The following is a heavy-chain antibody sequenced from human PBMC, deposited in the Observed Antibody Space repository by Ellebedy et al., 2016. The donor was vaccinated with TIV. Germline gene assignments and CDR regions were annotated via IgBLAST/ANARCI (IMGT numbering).Heavy chain of an antibody. CDR3: ARVDIP. V-gene: IGHV4-39*07. D-gene: IGHD2-2*03. Sequence: SETLSLXXTVSGGSITGSNYYWGWVRQPLGKGLEWIASAHYRGRTLYNESLQGRVSISMDTSKNQLSLQLTSVTAADTAIYYYARVDIPWGQGTLVTVSS. J-gene: IGHJ5*02. CDR1: GGSITGSNYY. CDR2: AHYRGRT.